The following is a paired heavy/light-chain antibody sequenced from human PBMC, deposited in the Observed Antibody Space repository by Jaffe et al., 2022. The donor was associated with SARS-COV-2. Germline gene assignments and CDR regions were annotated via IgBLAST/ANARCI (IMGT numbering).Heavy chain of an antibody. J-gene: IGHJ4*02. CDR3: VHRQTGSYFDY. V-gene: IGHV2-5*02. CDR1: GFSLTTHAVG. Sequence: QITLKESGPALVKPTQTLTLTCTFSGFSLTTHAVGVGWIRQPPGKALEWLALIYWDNDKRYSPSLKSRLTITKDTSKKQVVLTMTNMDPVDTATYYCVHRQTGSYFDYWGQGTLVTVSS. CDR2: IYWDNDK. D-gene: IGHD1-26*01.
Light chain of an antibody. V-gene: IGKV4-1*01. J-gene: IGKJ2*01. Sequence: DIVMTQSPDSLAVSLGERATINCKSSQSVLYSSNNKNFLAWYQQKPGQPPKLLISWASTRESGVPDRFTGSGSGTDFTLTITSLQAEDVAVYFCQHYYTTPYTFGQGTKLEIK. CDR3: QHYYTTPYT. CDR1: QSVLYSSNNKNF. CDR2: WAS.